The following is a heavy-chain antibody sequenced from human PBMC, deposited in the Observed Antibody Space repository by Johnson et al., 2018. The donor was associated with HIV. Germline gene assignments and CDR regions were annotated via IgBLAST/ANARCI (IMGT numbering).Heavy chain of an antibody. D-gene: IGHD3-22*01. V-gene: IGHV3-9*01. J-gene: IGHJ3*02. CDR2: INWNGGST. Sequence: VQLVESGGGLVQPGRSLRLSCAASGFTFDDYGMHWVRQAPGKGLEWVSGINWNGGSTYYADSVKGRFTISRDNSKNTLYLQMNSLRAEDTAVYYCAKAREYDSTGHDAFDIWGQGTMVTVSS. CDR1: GFTFDDYG. CDR3: AKAREYDSTGHDAFDI.